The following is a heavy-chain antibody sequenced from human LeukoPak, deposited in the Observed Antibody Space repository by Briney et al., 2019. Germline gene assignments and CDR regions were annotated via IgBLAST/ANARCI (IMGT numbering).Heavy chain of an antibody. D-gene: IGHD3-16*01. CDR2: ISYDGSNK. J-gene: IGHJ3*02. CDR3: ARERLRRAFDI. CDR1: GFTFSSYA. V-gene: IGHV3-30-3*01. Sequence: GGSLRLSCAAYGFTFSSYAMHWVRQAPGKGLEWMADISYDGSNKYYADSVKGRFTIPRYNSKYTLYLQMNSLRAEDTAVYNCARERLRRAFDIWGQGTMVTVSS.